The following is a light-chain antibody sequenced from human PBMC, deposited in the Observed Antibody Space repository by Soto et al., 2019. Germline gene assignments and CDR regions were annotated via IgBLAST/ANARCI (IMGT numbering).Light chain of an antibody. CDR3: QQHGSWPLT. Sequence: EIVLTQSPATLSLSPGERATLSCRASQSFSGSLAWYQKKPGQAPRLLIYNTSTRAANVPARFSGSGSGTDFTLTISSLEPEDFALYYCQQHGSWPLTFGPGTKVGIK. CDR2: NTS. J-gene: IGKJ3*01. CDR1: QSFSGS. V-gene: IGKV3-11*01.